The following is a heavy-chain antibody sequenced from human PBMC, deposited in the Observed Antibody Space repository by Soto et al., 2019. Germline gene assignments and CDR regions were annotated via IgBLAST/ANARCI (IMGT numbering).Heavy chain of an antibody. V-gene: IGHV1-69*13. CDR2: IIPIFGTA. J-gene: IGHJ5*02. D-gene: IGHD2-2*01. CDR1: GGTFSSYA. CDR3: ARNPRGSTRWSDP. Sequence: GASVKVSCKASGGTFSSYAISWVRQAPGQGLEWMGGIIPIFGTANYAQKFQGRVTITADESTSTAYMELSSLRSDDTAVYYCARNPRGSTRWSDPWGQGPLVTVSS.